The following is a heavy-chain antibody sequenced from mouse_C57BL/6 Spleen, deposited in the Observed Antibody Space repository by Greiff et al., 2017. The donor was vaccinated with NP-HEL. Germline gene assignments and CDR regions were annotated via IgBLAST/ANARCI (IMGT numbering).Heavy chain of an antibody. Sequence: VQLQQSGPGLVAPSQSLSITCTVSGFSLTSYGVHWVRQPPGKGLEWLVVIWSDGSTTYNSALKSRLSISKDNSKSQVFLKMNSLQTDDTAMYYCARQGYDYGYAMDYWGQGTSVTVSS. D-gene: IGHD2-4*01. CDR2: IWSDGST. J-gene: IGHJ4*01. V-gene: IGHV2-6-1*01. CDR1: GFSLTSYG. CDR3: ARQGYDYGYAMDY.